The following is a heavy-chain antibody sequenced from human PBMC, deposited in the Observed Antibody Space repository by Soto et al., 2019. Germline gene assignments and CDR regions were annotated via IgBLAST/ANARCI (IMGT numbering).Heavy chain of an antibody. CDR2: INAGNGNT. V-gene: IGHV1-3*01. CDR1: GYTFTSYA. D-gene: IGHD2-2*01. Sequence: QVQLVQSGAEVKKPGASVKVSCKASGYTFTSYAMHWVRQAPGQRLEWMGWINAGNGNTKHSQKIQGRVTITRDTSPSTAYMELSSLRSEDTAVYYCARCGRSSTSPRCYYGMDVWGQGTTVTVSS. J-gene: IGHJ6*02. CDR3: ARCGRSSTSPRCYYGMDV.